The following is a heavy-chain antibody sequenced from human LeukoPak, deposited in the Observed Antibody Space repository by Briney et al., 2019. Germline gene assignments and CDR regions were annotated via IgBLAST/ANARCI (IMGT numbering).Heavy chain of an antibody. Sequence: ASVTVSCKASGYTFTDYYVHWVRQAPGQGLEWMGWINANNGDTNYAQKFQGRVTMTRDTSISTAYMDLTRLRSDDTAVYYCARVSPIYQLFFWFDPWGQGTRVTVSS. CDR1: GYTFTDYY. J-gene: IGHJ5*02. V-gene: IGHV1-2*02. CDR3: ARVSPIYQLFFWFDP. CDR2: INANNGDT. D-gene: IGHD2-2*01.